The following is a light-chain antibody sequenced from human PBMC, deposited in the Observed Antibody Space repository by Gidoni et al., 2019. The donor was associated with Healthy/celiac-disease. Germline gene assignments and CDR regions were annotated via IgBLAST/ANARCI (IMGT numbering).Light chain of an antibody. V-gene: IGKV3-20*01. Sequence: IVLTQSPGTLSLSHGERATLSCRASQSVSSTYLSWYQQKPGQAPRLLISGASSRATGIPDRFSGSGSGTGFTLTISRLEPEDFAVYYCQQFSSSLWSFGQGTRVEIK. J-gene: IGKJ1*01. CDR1: QSVSSTY. CDR3: QQFSSSLWS. CDR2: GAS.